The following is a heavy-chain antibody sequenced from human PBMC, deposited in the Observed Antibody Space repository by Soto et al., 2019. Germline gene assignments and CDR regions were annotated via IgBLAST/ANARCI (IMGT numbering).Heavy chain of an antibody. D-gene: IGHD3-3*01. J-gene: IGHJ4*02. Sequence: SETLSLTYTVSGVSITSYFGSWIRQTPGKGLDWIGSISFSGATYSNPSLRGRAAPSGDTSENHLSLTLNSVRSGDTAVYFCGGDGGEGEKCILEFWGQGTRGTV. CDR1: GVSITSYF. V-gene: IGHV4-59*01. CDR3: GGDGGEGEKCILEF. CDR2: ISFSGAT.